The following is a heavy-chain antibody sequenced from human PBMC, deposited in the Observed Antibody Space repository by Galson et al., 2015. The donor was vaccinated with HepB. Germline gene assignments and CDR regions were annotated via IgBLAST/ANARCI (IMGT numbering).Heavy chain of an antibody. V-gene: IGHV3-30*04. D-gene: IGHD6-13*01. J-gene: IGHJ6*02. CDR1: GFTFSSYA. CDR3: ARDYASSWYFNHYYGMDV. Sequence: SLRLSCAASGFTFSSYAMHWVRQAPGKGLEWVAVISYDGSNKYYADSVKGRFTISRDNSKNTLYLQMNSLRAEDTAVYYCARDYASSWYFNHYYGMDVWGQGTTVTVS. CDR2: ISYDGSNK.